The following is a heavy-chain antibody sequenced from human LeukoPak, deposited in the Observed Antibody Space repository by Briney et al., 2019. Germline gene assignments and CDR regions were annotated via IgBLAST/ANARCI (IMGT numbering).Heavy chain of an antibody. D-gene: IGHD1-26*01. Sequence: PSETLSLTCTVSGGSISSSSYYWGWIRQPPGKGLEWIGSIYSSGSTYYNPSLKSRVTISVDTSKNQFSLKLSSVTAADTAVYYCASVPYSGYYFDYWGQGTLVTVSS. CDR1: GGSISSSSYY. CDR2: IYSSGST. CDR3: ASVPYSGYYFDY. J-gene: IGHJ4*02. V-gene: IGHV4-39*07.